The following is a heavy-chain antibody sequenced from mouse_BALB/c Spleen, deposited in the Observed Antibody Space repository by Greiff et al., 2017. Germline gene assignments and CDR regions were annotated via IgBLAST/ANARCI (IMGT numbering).Heavy chain of an antibody. CDR1: GFTFSSYA. CDR3: ARGITTATEGYYLDY. CDR2: ISSGGST. Sequence: EVKLMESGGGLVKPGGSLKLSCAASGFTFSSYAMSWVRQTPEKRLEWVASISSGGSTYYPDSVKGRFTISRDNARNILYLQMSSLRSEDTAMYYCARGITTATEGYYLDYWGQGTTLTVSS. V-gene: IGHV5-6-5*01. D-gene: IGHD1-2*01. J-gene: IGHJ2*01.